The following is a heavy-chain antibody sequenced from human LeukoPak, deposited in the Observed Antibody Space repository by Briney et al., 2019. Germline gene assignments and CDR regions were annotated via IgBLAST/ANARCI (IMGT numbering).Heavy chain of an antibody. Sequence: TGGSLRLSCAASGFTFSSYAMSWVRQAPGKGLEWVSAISGSGGSTYYADSVKGRFTISRDNSKNTLYLQMNSLRAEDTAVYYCARNYYQDYYYYGMDVWGQGTTVTVSS. CDR3: ARNYYQDYYYYGMDV. CDR2: ISGSGGST. J-gene: IGHJ6*02. V-gene: IGHV3-23*01. CDR1: GFTFSSYA. D-gene: IGHD3-10*01.